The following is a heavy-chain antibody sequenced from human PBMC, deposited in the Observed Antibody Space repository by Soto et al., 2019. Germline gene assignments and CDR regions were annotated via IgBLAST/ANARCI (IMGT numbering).Heavy chain of an antibody. CDR2: ISYDGDNE. D-gene: IGHD3-22*01. CDR1: GLVSGGSG. CDR3: ARDYYKYYDSSGYYRSPAY. V-gene: IGHV3-30*19. Sequence: GGSLSPSCAASGLVSGGSGMHSVRQAPGKGPEWLASISYDGDNEYYADSVKGRFTISRDNSKNTLYLQMNSLRAEDTAVYYCARDYYKYYDSSGYYRSPAYWGQGTLVTVSS. J-gene: IGHJ4*02.